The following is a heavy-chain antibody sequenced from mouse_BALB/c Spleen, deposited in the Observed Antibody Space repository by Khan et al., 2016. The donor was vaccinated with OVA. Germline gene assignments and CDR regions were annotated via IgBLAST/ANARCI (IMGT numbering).Heavy chain of an antibody. CDR2: IYPGTGDT. V-gene: IGHV1-84*02. D-gene: IGHD1-2*01. CDR1: GYTFTDYY. CDR3: SRDVATEYFNF. Sequence: QVQLQQPGPELVKPGASVKISCKASGYTFTDYYINWVKQKPGQGLEWIGWIYPGTGDTQYNEKFKGKATLTVDTSSRTVYMQVSRLTSEDTAVYFCSRDVATEYFNFWGQGTTLTVSS. J-gene: IGHJ2*01.